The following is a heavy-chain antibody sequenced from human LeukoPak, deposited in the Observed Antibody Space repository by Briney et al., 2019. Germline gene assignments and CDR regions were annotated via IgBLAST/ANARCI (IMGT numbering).Heavy chain of an antibody. CDR2: ISGSGGST. D-gene: IGHD6-13*01. CDR1: GFTFSSYG. Sequence: PGGSLRLSCAASGFTFSSYGMSWVRQAPGKGLEWVSAISGSGGSTYYADSVKGRFTISRDNSKNTLYLQMNSLRAEDTAVYYCAKSSGSSSAYNWFDPWGQGTLVTVSS. CDR3: AKSSGSSSAYNWFDP. J-gene: IGHJ5*02. V-gene: IGHV3-23*01.